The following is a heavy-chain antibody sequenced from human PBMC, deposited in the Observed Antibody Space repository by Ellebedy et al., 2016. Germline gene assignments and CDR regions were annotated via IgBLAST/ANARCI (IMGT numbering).Heavy chain of an antibody. V-gene: IGHV3-48*01. CDR1: GFTFSSYS. Sequence: GESLKISXAAPGFTFSSYSMNWVRQAPGKGLEWISYISSSSSTIFDADSVKGRFTISRDNAKNSLYLQMNSLRGEDTAVYYCARDHGGYSGYLFDYWGQGTLVTVSS. D-gene: IGHD5-12*01. CDR2: ISSSSSTI. CDR3: ARDHGGYSGYLFDY. J-gene: IGHJ4*02.